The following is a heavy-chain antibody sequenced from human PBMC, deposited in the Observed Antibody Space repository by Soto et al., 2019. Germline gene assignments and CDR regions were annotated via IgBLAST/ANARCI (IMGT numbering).Heavy chain of an antibody. J-gene: IGHJ6*02. CDR3: AKDRARTMIVVVIIGGMDV. CDR1: GFTFSSYA. V-gene: IGHV3-23*01. CDR2: ISGSGGST. Sequence: GGSLRLSCAASGFTFSSYAMSWVRQAPGKGLEWVSAISGSGGSTYYADSVKGRFTISRDNSKNTLYLQMNSLRAEDTAVYYCAKDRARTMIVVVIIGGMDVWGQGTTVTVSS. D-gene: IGHD3-22*01.